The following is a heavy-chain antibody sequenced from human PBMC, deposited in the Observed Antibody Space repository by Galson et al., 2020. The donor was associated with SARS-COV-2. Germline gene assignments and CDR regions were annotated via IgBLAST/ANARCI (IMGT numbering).Heavy chain of an antibody. CDR2: ISYDGSNK. CDR1: GFTFSSYG. J-gene: IGHJ6*02. V-gene: IGHV3-30*18. CDR3: AKASRGSYYYGMDG. Sequence: GGSLRLSCAASGFTFSSYGMHWVRQAPGKGLEWVAVISYDGSNKYYADSVKGRFTISRDNSKNTLYLQMNSLRAEDTAVYYCAKASRGSYYYGMDGWGQGTTVTVSS.